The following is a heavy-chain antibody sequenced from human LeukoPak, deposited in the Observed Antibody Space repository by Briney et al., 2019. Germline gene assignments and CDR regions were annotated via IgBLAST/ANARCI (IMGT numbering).Heavy chain of an antibody. CDR2: IYYSGST. D-gene: IGHD1-26*01. CDR3: ARHPSGSYFSGADGAFDI. J-gene: IGHJ3*02. Sequence: SETLSLTCTVSGGSLSSYYWSWIRQPPGKGLEWIGYIYYSGSTNYNPSLKSRVTISVDTSKNQSSLKLSSVTAADTAVYYCARHPSGSYFSGADGAFDIWGQGTMVTVSS. CDR1: GGSLSSYY. V-gene: IGHV4-59*08.